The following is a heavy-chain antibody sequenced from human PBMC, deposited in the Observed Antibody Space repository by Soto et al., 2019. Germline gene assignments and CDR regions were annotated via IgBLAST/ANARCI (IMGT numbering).Heavy chain of an antibody. D-gene: IGHD3-16*01. CDR3: ARDRVCDYVWGGFDY. CDR1: GGSISSGGYY. V-gene: IGHV4-31*03. CDR2: IYYSGST. Sequence: QVQLQESGPGLVKPSQTLSLTCTVSGGSISSGGYYWSWIRQHPGKGLEWIGYIYYSGSTYYNPSLKSRVTISVETSKNQFSLKLSSVTAADTAVYYCARDRVCDYVWGGFDYWGQGTLVTVSS. J-gene: IGHJ4*02.